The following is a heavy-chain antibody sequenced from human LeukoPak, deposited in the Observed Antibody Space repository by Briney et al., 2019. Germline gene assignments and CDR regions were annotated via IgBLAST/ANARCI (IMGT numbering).Heavy chain of an antibody. V-gene: IGHV4-34*01. D-gene: IGHD6-19*01. Sequence: PSETLSLTCAVYGGSFSGYYWSWIRQPPGKGLEWIGEINHSGSTNYNPSLKSRVTISVDTSKNQFSLKLSSVTAADTAVYYCARRAQWLANWFDPWGQGTLVTVSS. CDR2: INHSGST. J-gene: IGHJ5*02. CDR3: ARRAQWLANWFDP. CDR1: GGSFSGYY.